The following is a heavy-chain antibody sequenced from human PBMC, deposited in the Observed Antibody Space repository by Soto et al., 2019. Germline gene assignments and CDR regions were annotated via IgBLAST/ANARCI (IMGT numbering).Heavy chain of an antibody. J-gene: IGHJ4*02. V-gene: IGHV1-69*13. CDR3: ATSEGRDGYSFDY. D-gene: IGHD5-12*01. Sequence: GASVKVACKASGGTFSSYAISWVRQAPGQGLEWMCGIIPMFGTPHYAEKFQDRVTITADESTGTAYLELSSLTSEETAVYYCATSEGRDGYSFDYWGPVTLVTVSS. CDR1: GGTFSSYA. CDR2: IIPMFGTP.